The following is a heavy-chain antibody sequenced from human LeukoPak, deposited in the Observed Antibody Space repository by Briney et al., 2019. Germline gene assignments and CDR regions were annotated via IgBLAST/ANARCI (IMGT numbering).Heavy chain of an antibody. CDR2: ISSSSSYI. D-gene: IGHD3-10*01. CDR3: AKATWVRGARGGAFDI. V-gene: IGHV3-21*04. Sequence: GGSLRLSCAASGFTFSSYSMNWVRQAPGKGLEWVSSISSSSSYIYYADSVKGRFTISRDNAKNSLYLQMNSLRAEDTALYYCAKATWVRGARGGAFDIWGQGTMVTVSS. CDR1: GFTFSSYS. J-gene: IGHJ3*02.